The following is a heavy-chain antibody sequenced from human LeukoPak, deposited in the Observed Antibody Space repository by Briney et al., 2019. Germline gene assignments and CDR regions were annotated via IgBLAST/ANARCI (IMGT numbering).Heavy chain of an antibody. V-gene: IGHV4-34*12. Sequence: PSETLSLTCAVHGGSFSGYYWSWIRQPPGRGLEWIGEIIHSGSTNYNPSLKRRVTISVDTSKNQFSLKLSSVTAADTAVYYCARVGWVPAAISIWGQGTMVTVSS. CDR1: GGSFSGYY. D-gene: IGHD2-2*01. J-gene: IGHJ3*02. CDR3: ARVGWVPAAISI. CDR2: IIHSGST.